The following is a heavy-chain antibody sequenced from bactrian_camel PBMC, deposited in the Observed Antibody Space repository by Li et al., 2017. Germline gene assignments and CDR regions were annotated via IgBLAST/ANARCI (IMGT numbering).Heavy chain of an antibody. D-gene: IGHD6*01. CDR1: GHSRGSNC. Sequence: VQLVESGGGSVQAGGSLRLSCVVSGHSRGSNCVGWYRLPPGRAPAERDGVATIDSDGTPSYADFVKGRFTISKDNAKNTLYLQMNSLKPEDTAMYYCAAGARRYGASCTRGVWGQGTQVTVS. CDR2: IDSDGTP. J-gene: IGHJ4*01. V-gene: IGHV3S55*01. CDR3: AAGARRYGASCTRGV.